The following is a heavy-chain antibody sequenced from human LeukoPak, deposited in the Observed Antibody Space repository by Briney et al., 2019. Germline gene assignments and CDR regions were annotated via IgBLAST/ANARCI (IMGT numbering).Heavy chain of an antibody. CDR1: GFTFSNAW. V-gene: IGHV3-15*01. CDR2: IKSKTDGGTT. CDR3: TTEGPFDSSGYSVSPY. Sequence: GGSLRLSCAASGFTFSNAWMSWVRQAPGKGLEWVGRIKSKTDGGTTDYAAPVKGRFTISRDDSKNTLYLQMNSLKTEDTAVYYCTTEGPFDSSGYSVSPYWAQGTLVTVSS. D-gene: IGHD3-22*01. J-gene: IGHJ4*02.